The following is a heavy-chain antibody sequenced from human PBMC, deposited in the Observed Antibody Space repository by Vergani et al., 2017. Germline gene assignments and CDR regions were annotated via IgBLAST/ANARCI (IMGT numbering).Heavy chain of an antibody. D-gene: IGHD6-13*01. CDR1: GGTFSSYA. Sequence: QVQLVQSGAEVKKPGSSVKVSCKASGGTFSSYAISWVRQAPGQGLEWRGGTIPIFGTANYAQKFQGRVTITADESTSTAYMELSSLRSEDTAVYYCAREGVGVAAAGTEAFDIWGQGTMVTVSS. CDR3: AREGVGVAAAGTEAFDI. V-gene: IGHV1-69*01. CDR2: TIPIFGTA. J-gene: IGHJ3*02.